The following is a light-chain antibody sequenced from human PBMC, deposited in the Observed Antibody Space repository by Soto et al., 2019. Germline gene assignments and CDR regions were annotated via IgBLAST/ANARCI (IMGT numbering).Light chain of an antibody. J-gene: IGKJ3*01. CDR2: GAS. CDR3: QQYGSSPFS. CDR1: QSVSSSY. V-gene: IGKV3-20*01. Sequence: EIVLTQSPGTLSLSPGERATLSCRASQSVSSSYLAWYQQKPGQAPRLLIYGASSRATGIPDRFSGSGSGTYFTLTISGLEPEDFAVYYCQQYGSSPFSFGPGTKVDIK.